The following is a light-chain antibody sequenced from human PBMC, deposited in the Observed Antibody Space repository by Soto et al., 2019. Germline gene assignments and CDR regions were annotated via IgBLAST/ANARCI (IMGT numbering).Light chain of an antibody. CDR1: QSISSW. CDR2: DAS. CDR3: QQYNSYSET. Sequence: DIQMTQSPSTLSASVGDRVTITCRASQSISSWLAWYQQKPGKAPKLLIYDASSLESGVPSSFSGSGSGTEVTLTISSLQPDDFATYYCQQYNSYSETFGQGTKVEIK. J-gene: IGKJ1*01. V-gene: IGKV1-5*01.